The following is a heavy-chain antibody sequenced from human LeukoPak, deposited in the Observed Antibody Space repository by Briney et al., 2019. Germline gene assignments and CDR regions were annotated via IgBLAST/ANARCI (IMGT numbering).Heavy chain of an antibody. CDR2: TYYRSKWYN. J-gene: IGHJ4*02. D-gene: IGHD6-19*01. V-gene: IGHV6-1*01. Sequence: SQTLSLTCAISGDSVSINSAAWNWIRQSPSRGLEWLGRTYYRSKWYNDYAVSVKSRITINPDTSKNQFFPQLNSVTPEDTAVYYCARGGDSSGWQTFDYWGQGTLVTVSS. CDR3: ARGGDSSGWQTFDY. CDR1: GDSVSINSAA.